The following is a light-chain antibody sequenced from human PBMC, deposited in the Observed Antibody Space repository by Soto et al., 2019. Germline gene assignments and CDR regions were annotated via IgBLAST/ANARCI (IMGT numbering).Light chain of an antibody. CDR1: QSVSSS. CDR2: GAS. Sequence: EIVMTQSPATLSVSPGERVTLSCRASQSVSSSLAWYQQKPGQAPRLLIYGASTRATGIPDRFSGIGSGTEFTLTISSLQSEDVAVYYCQQYNNWPPFTFGPGTKVDIK. J-gene: IGKJ3*01. V-gene: IGKV3-15*01. CDR3: QQYNNWPPFT.